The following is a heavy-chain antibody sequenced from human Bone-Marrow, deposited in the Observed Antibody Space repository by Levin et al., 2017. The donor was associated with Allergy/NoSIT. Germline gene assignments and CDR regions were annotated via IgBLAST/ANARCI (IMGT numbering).Heavy chain of an antibody. Sequence: GGSLRLSCAASEFTFSNYAMSWVRQTPGKGLEWVSTMDASGDGTFYADSVRGRFSISRDNSKNTLYPQMNSLRAEDTAVYFCAKCRGGAWYYSDYWGQGTLVTVSS. CDR1: EFTFSNYA. CDR2: MDASGDGT. V-gene: IGHV3-23*01. CDR3: AKCRGGAWYYSDY. D-gene: IGHD2-15*01. J-gene: IGHJ4*02.